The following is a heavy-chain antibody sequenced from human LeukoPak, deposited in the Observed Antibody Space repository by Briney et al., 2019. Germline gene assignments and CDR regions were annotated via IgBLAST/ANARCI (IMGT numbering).Heavy chain of an antibody. CDR1: GYTFTSYG. Sequence: ASVKVSCKASGYTFTSYGISWVRQAPGQGLEWMGWISAYNGNTNYAQKLQGRVTMTTDTSTSTAYMELRSLGSDDTAVYYCARARYCSGGSCYSSDYWGQGTLVTVSS. J-gene: IGHJ4*02. V-gene: IGHV1-18*01. D-gene: IGHD2-15*01. CDR3: ARARYCSGGSCYSSDY. CDR2: ISAYNGNT.